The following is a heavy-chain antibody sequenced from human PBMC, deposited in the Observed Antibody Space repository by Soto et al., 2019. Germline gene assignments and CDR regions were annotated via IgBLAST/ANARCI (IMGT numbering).Heavy chain of an antibody. CDR2: VYYRGST. Sequence: QVQLQESGPGLVKPSQTLSLICTVSGSSISSGGYYWSWIRQHPGKGLEWIGYVYYRGSTYYNPSLKSRVTISVDTSKNQFSLTLSSVTAAEMAVYYCARDQKSWSRAHYYYGMDVWGQGTTVTVSS. V-gene: IGHV4-31*03. CDR1: GSSISSGGYY. D-gene: IGHD1-26*01. CDR3: ARDQKSWSRAHYYYGMDV. J-gene: IGHJ6*02.